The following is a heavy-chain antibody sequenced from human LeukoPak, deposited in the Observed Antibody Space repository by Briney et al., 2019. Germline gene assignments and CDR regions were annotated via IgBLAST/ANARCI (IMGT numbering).Heavy chain of an antibody. CDR2: IYYSGST. V-gene: IGHV4-39*07. CDR3: ARELRGVIITSRYNWFDP. D-gene: IGHD3-10*01. CDR1: GGSISSSSYY. J-gene: IGHJ5*02. Sequence: SGTLSLTCTVSGGSISSSSYYWGWIRQPPGKGLEWIGSIYYSGSTYYNPSLKSRVTISVDTSKNQFSLKLSSVTAADTAVYYCARELRGVIITSRYNWFDPWGQGTLVTVSS.